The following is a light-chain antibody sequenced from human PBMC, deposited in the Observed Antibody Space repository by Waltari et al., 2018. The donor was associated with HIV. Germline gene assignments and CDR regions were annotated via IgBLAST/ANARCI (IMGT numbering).Light chain of an antibody. Sequence: SYELTQPPSVSVSPGQTAKITCSEDALPNQYPQWYQEKPGQAPLLVIYKDTQRPSGIPERFICSHSGTTVALTSSGVQAEDEADYYCESADNSGTYWVFGGGTKLSVL. CDR3: ESADNSGTYWV. CDR1: ALPNQY. CDR2: KDT. J-gene: IGLJ3*02. V-gene: IGLV3-25*03.